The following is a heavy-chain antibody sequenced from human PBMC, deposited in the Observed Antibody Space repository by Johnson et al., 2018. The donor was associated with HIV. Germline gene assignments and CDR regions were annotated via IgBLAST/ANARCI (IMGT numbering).Heavy chain of an antibody. Sequence: QVQLVESGGGLVKPGGSLRLSCAASGFSFSDYYMSWIRQAPGKGPEWVSYISSSGSTVYYADSVKGRFTISRDNAKNSLYLQMNSLSAEDTAVYYCATRDPTHRPGVFDIWGQGTMVTVSS. V-gene: IGHV3-11*04. D-gene: IGHD1-14*01. CDR2: ISSSGSTV. CDR1: GFSFSDYY. CDR3: ATRDPTHRPGVFDI. J-gene: IGHJ3*02.